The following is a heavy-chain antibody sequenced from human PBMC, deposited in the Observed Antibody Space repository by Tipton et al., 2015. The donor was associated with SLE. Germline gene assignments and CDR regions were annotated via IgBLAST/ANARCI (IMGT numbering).Heavy chain of an antibody. Sequence: LRLSCTVSGGSISSGIYYWSWIRQPAGKGLEWIGRIYVSRSANYNPSLKSRVTMSLDTSKNQFSLKLSSVTAADTAVYYCARLKDYIWGSYLRAFDIWGQGTMVTVSS. J-gene: IGHJ3*02. CDR3: ARLKDYIWGSYLRAFDI. V-gene: IGHV4-61*02. CDR2: IYVSRSA. D-gene: IGHD3-16*02. CDR1: GGSISSGIYY.